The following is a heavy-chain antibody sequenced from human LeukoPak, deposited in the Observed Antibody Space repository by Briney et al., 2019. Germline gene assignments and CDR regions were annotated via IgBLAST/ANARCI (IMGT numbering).Heavy chain of an antibody. CDR2: IYSGGDA. V-gene: IGHV3-66*01. CDR1: GFTVSSNF. D-gene: IGHD1-26*01. Sequence: GGSLRLSCAASGFTVSSNFMGWVRQAPGKGLEGVAVIYSGGDAYYADSVKGRFTISRDNSKNTLYLQMNSLRAEDTAVYYCARDPSAYSRWELGHWGQGTLVTVSS. CDR3: ARDPSAYSRWELGH. J-gene: IGHJ4*02.